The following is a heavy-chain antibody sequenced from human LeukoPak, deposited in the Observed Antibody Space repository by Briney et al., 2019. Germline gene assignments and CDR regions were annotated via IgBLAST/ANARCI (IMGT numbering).Heavy chain of an antibody. V-gene: IGHV3-48*02. D-gene: IGHD2-15*01. CDR2: ISSSSSTI. Sequence: GGSLRLSCAASGFTFSSYSMNWVRQAPGKGLEWVSYISSSSSTIYYADSVKGRFTISRDNAKNSLYLQMNSLRDEDTAVYYCAKLPCSGGSCYLDYWGQGTLVTVSS. CDR3: AKLPCSGGSCYLDY. J-gene: IGHJ4*02. CDR1: GFTFSSYS.